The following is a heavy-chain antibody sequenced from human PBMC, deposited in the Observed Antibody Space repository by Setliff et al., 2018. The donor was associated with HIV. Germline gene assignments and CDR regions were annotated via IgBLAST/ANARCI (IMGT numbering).Heavy chain of an antibody. CDR2: INHSGST. V-gene: IGHV4-34*01. Sequence: ASETLSLTCAVYGGSFSGYYWSWIRQPPGKGLEWIGEINHSGSTNYNMSLWSRVTISLDASRNQLSLELISVTAADTAVYYCAGGPGTTSIDYWAQGTLVTVSS. D-gene: IGHD1-26*01. CDR1: GGSFSGYY. J-gene: IGHJ4*02. CDR3: AGGPGTTSIDY.